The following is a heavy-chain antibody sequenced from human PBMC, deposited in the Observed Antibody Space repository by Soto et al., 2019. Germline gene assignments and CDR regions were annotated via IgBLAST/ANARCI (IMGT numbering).Heavy chain of an antibody. CDR2: IWFDENNK. CDR3: ARDFKKGSYLDY. J-gene: IGHJ4*02. D-gene: IGHD3-10*01. CDR1: GFTFRTYV. V-gene: IGHV3-33*01. Sequence: GGSLRLSCAASGFTFRTYVFHWVRQAPGKGLEWLALIWFDENNKNYADSVKGRFTISRDNSQNTLYLQINSLRAEDTAVYYCARDFKKGSYLDYWGQGTLVTVSS.